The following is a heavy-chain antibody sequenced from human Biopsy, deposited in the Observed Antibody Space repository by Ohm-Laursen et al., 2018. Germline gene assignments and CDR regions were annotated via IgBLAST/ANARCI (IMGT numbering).Heavy chain of an antibody. J-gene: IGHJ6*02. V-gene: IGHV4-34*01. CDR1: GGSFSGYY. Sequence: GTLSLTYAVYGGSFSGYYWSWIRQPPGKGLEWIGEINHSGSTNYNPSLKSRVTMSVDTSKNQSSLKLSSVTAADTAVYYCARLWGGYHFHGMDVWGQGTTVTVSS. D-gene: IGHD7-27*01. CDR2: INHSGST. CDR3: ARLWGGYHFHGMDV.